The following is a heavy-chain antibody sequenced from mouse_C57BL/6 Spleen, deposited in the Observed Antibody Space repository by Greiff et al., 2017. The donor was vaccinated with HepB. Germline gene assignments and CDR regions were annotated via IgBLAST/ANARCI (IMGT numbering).Heavy chain of an antibody. J-gene: IGHJ4*01. V-gene: IGHV1-50*01. CDR3: ARAPLYGSSYGYYAMDY. CDR2: IDPSDSYT. CDR1: GYTFTSYW. Sequence: QVQLQQPGAELVKPGASVKLSCKASGYTFTSYWMQWVKQRPGQGLEWIGEIDPSDSYTNYNQKFKGQATLTVDTSSSTAYMQLSSLTSEDSAVYYCARAPLYGSSYGYYAMDYWGQGTSVTVSS. D-gene: IGHD1-1*01.